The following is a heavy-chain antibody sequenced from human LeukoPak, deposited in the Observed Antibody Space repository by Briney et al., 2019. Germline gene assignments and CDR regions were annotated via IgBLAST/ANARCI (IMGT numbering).Heavy chain of an antibody. D-gene: IGHD6-19*01. CDR2: IYHSGST. CDR3: ARLNSGDGVPLDY. Sequence: SETLSLTCTVSGYSISSGYYWGWIRQPPGKGLEWIGSIYHSGSTYYNPSLKSRVTISVDTSKNQFSLKLSSVTAADTAVYYCARLNSGDGVPLDYWGQGTLVTVSS. J-gene: IGHJ4*02. CDR1: GYSISSGYY. V-gene: IGHV4-38-2*02.